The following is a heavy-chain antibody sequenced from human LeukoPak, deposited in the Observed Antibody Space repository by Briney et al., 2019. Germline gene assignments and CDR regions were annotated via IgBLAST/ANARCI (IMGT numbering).Heavy chain of an antibody. CDR2: ISTYNGNT. D-gene: IGHD2-21*02. V-gene: IGHV1-18*01. CDR3: ARDDVVVTAFYFDY. J-gene: IGHJ4*02. Sequence: ASVKVSFKASGYTFTSYGISWVRQAPGQGLEWMGWISTYNGNTNYAQKLQGRVTMTTDTSTSTAYMELRSLRSDDTAVYYCARDDVVVTAFYFDYWGQGTLVTVSS. CDR1: GYTFTSYG.